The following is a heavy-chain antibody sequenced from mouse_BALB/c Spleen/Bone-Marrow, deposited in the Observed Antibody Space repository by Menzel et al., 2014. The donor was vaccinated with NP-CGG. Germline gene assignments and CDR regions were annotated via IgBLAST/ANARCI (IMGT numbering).Heavy chain of an antibody. V-gene: IGHV5-17*02. CDR3: TRSRGNWDDFDV. CDR2: INSGSSIT. J-gene: IGHJ1*01. CDR1: GFTFSSFG. D-gene: IGHD4-1*01. Sequence: EVKVVDSGGGLAQPGGSRKLSCAASGFTFSSFGMHWVRQAPEKGLEWVAYINSGSSITYYADTLKGRFTISRDNPKNTLFLQMTSLRSEDTAIYYCTRSRGNWDDFDVWGAGTTVTVSS.